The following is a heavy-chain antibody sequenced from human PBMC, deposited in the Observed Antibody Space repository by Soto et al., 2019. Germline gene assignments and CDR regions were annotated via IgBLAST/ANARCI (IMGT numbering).Heavy chain of an antibody. CDR1: GGTFRNYA. Sequence: QVQLVQSGAEVKKPGSSVKLSCKTSGGTFRNYAINGVRQAPGQGLEWMGGSIPVFGTANYAQTFQGRFTTTADESTSTAYTELSSMRSEDSAVYYWSIPFPEQQLVRGAFDHWGQGTLVPVA. D-gene: IGHD6-13*01. J-gene: IGHJ4*02. CDR2: SIPVFGTA. CDR3: SIPFPEQQLVRGAFDH. V-gene: IGHV1-69*01.